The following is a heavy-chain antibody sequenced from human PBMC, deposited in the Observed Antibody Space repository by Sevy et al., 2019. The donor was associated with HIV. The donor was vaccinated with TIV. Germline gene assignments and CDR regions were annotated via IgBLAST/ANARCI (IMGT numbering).Heavy chain of an antibody. CDR1: GFTFSNAW. CDR3: TTMHGAGTVPADMGNYYYYMDV. V-gene: IGHV3-15*01. CDR2: IKSKTDGGTT. D-gene: IGHD6-19*01. J-gene: IGHJ6*03. Sequence: GGSLRLSCAASGFTFSNAWMSWVRQAPGKGLEWVGRIKSKTDGGTTDYAAPVKGRFTISRDDSKSTLYLQMNSLKTEDTAGYYCTTMHGAGTVPADMGNYYYYMDVWGKGTTVTVSS.